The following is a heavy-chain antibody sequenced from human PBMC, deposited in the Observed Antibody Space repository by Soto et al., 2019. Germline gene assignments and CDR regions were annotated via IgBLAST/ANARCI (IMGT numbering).Heavy chain of an antibody. Sequence: EVQLVESGGGVVQPGGSLRLSCEASGFTFSNFWMHWVRQAPGKGLESVSRITGDARGTTHADSVKGRFSISRDNAKNTLYLQMDSLRVEDTAVYYCARNQPGHDYWGQGTLVTVSS. J-gene: IGHJ4*02. CDR3: ARNQPGHDY. V-gene: IGHV3-74*01. D-gene: IGHD3-10*01. CDR1: GFTFSNFW. CDR2: ITGDARGT.